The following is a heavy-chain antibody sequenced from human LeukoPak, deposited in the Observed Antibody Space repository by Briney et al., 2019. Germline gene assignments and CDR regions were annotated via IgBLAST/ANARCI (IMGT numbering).Heavy chain of an antibody. V-gene: IGHV4-38-2*02. CDR2: IYHSGST. J-gene: IGHJ1*01. D-gene: IGHD2/OR15-2a*01. CDR3: ARRFYTRRYVAY. CDR1: GYSISSGYY. Sequence: PSETLSLTCTVSGYSISSGYYWGWIRQPPGKGLEWIGSIYHSGSTYYNPSLKSRGTISVDTSKNQFSLTLSSVTAADTAVYYCARRFYTRRYVAYWGQGTLVTVSS.